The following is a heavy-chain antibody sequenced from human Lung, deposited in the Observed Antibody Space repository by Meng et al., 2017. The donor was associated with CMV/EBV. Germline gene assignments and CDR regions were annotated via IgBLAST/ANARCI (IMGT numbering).Heavy chain of an antibody. V-gene: IGHV4-59*01. CDR2: IHYSGRP. D-gene: IGHD2/OR15-2a*01. CDR3: ARGHSNGRGNWFDP. Sequence: VQLQASGPGMVQPAETLSLSLTCSGDFISIYYWTWIRQLPGKALEWIGYIHYSGRPNYSPSLKSRVTISLDTSKNQFSLNLSSVTAADTAFYYCARGHSNGRGNWFDPWGQGTLVTVSS. CDR1: GDFISIYY. J-gene: IGHJ5*02.